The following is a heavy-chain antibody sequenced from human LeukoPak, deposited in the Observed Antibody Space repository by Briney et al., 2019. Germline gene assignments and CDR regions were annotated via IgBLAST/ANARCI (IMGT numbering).Heavy chain of an antibody. Sequence: PSETLSLTCTVSGGSLRCSCYHWGWTRDPPGRGREGIGSIYYSGSTHYNPSLKSRLTISVHTSKNQLSLKLLSVPPTDTVVYLCARLTVVKWGYWYFDLWGRGTLVTVSS. D-gene: IGHD4-23*01. CDR1: GGSLRCSCYH. CDR2: IYYSGST. J-gene: IGHJ2*01. V-gene: IGHV4-39*01. CDR3: ARLTVVKWGYWYFDL.